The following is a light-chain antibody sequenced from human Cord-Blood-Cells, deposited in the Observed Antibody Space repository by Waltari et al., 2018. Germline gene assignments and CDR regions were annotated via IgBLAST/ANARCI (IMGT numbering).Light chain of an antibody. J-gene: IGKJ2*01. CDR2: GAS. Sequence: EIVLTQSPGTLSLSTGERTTLSCRASQSVSGSYLSWDQQKPGQAPRLLVYGASSRATGIPDRFSGSGAGTDFTLTISRLEPEDFAVYYCQQYGSSPSYTFGQGTKLEIK. CDR3: QQYGSSPSYT. CDR1: QSVSGSY. V-gene: IGKV3-20*01.